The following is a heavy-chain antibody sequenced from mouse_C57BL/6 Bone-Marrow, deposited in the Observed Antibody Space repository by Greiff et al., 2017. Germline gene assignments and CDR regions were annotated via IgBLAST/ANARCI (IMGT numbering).Heavy chain of an antibody. V-gene: IGHV1-81*01. CDR3: ARRNLGAWFAY. J-gene: IGHJ3*01. CDR2: IYPRSGNT. CDR1: GYTFTSYG. D-gene: IGHD4-1*01. Sequence: VKVVESGAELARPGASVKLSCKASGYTFTSYGISWVKQRTGQGLEWIGEIYPRSGNTYYNEKFKGKATLTADKSSSTAYMELRSLTSEDSAVYFCARRNLGAWFAYWGQGTLVTVSA.